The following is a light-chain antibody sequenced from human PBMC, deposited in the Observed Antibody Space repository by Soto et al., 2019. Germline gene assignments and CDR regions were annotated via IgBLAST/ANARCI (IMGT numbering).Light chain of an antibody. CDR2: GAS. Sequence: ERVLTQSPGTLSLSPGERANLSCRASQSVSSTYLAWYQQKPGQAPRLLIYGASTRAPGIPDRFSGSGSGTDFTLTISRLEPEDSAVYYCQQYGSSPTWTFGQGTKVDI. CDR1: QSVSSTY. V-gene: IGKV3-20*01. J-gene: IGKJ1*01. CDR3: QQYGSSPTWT.